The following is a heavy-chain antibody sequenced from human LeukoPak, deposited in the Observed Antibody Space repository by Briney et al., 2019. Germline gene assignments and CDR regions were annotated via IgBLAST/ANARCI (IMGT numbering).Heavy chain of an antibody. CDR3: ARGGLGTSYWYYAFDI. V-gene: IGHV4-59*06. CDR2: ISYSGST. Sequence: SETLSLTCTVSGGSISSYYWSWIRQPPGKGLEWIGYISYSGSTHHNPSLKSRVTISVDTSKNQFSLKLTSVTAADTAVYYCARGGLGTSYWYYAFDIWGQGTMVTVSS. CDR1: GGSISSYY. D-gene: IGHD2-2*01. J-gene: IGHJ3*02.